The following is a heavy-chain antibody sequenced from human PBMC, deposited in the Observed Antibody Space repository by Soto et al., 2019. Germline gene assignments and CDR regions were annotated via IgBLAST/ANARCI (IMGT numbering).Heavy chain of an antibody. D-gene: IGHD1-20*01. J-gene: IGHJ6*02. V-gene: IGHV1-69*06. Sequence: ASVKVSCKASGGTFSSYAISWVRQAPGQGLEWMGGAIPMFGTANNAQKFQGRVTITADKSTTTAYMELSSLRSEDTAVYYCARHGRVLTGTESGMDVWGQGTTVTVSS. CDR2: AIPMFGTA. CDR3: ARHGRVLTGTESGMDV. CDR1: GGTFSSYA.